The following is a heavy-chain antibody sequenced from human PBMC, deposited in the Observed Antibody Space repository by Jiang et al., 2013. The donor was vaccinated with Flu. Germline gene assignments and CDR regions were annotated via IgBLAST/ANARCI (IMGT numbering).Heavy chain of an antibody. Sequence: GAEVKKPGASVKVSCKASGYTFTSYAMHWVRQAPGQRLEWMGWINAGNGNTKYSQKFQGRVTITRDTSASTAYMELSSLRSEDTAVYYCARDGGYYGSGSYVGYFDYWGQGTLVTVS. D-gene: IGHD3-10*01. CDR2: INAGNGNT. CDR3: ARDGGYYGSGSYVGYFDY. J-gene: IGHJ4*02. CDR1: GYTFTSYA. V-gene: IGHV1-3*01.